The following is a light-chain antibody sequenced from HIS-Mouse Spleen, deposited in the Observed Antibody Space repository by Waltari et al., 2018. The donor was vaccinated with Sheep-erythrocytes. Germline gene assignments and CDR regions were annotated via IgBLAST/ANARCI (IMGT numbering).Light chain of an antibody. Sequence: QSALTQPPSAAGAPGQSVTISCTGTSSDVGGYNYVSWYQQHPGKAPKLMIYEVSKRSSGVPDRFSGSKSGNTASLTDAGLQAEDEAEYYCSSYAGRNNWVFGGGTTLTVL. CDR2: EVS. J-gene: IGLJ3*02. V-gene: IGLV2-8*01. CDR1: SSDVGGYNY. CDR3: SSYAGRNNWV.